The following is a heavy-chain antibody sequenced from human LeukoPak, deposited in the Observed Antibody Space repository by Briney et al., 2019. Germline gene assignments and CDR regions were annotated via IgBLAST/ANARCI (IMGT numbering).Heavy chain of an antibody. CDR1: GFTFDDYA. D-gene: IGHD3-10*01. CDR2: ISWNSGSI. J-gene: IGHJ3*02. Sequence: SVRVSCXASGFTFDDYAMHWVRQAPGKGLEWVSGISWNSGSIGYADSVKGRFTISRDNAKNSLYLQMNSLRAEDTALYYCAKDISMVRGVIKLSFTAFDIWGQGTMVTVSS. V-gene: IGHV3-9*01. CDR3: AKDISMVRGVIKLSFTAFDI.